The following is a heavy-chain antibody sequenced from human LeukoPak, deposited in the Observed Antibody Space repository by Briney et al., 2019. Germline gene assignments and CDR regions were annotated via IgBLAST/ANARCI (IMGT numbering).Heavy chain of an antibody. CDR2: ISYDGSNK. V-gene: IGHV3-30*18. J-gene: IGHJ4*02. CDR1: GFAFSTYG. CDR3: AKERLGATTPNPDY. Sequence: GRSLRLSCAASGFAFSTYGMDWVRHAPGKGMEWVAVISYDGSNKYYADSVKGRFTISRDNSKNTLYLQMNSLRAEDTAIYYCAKERLGATTPNPDYWGQGTLVTVSS. D-gene: IGHD1-26*01.